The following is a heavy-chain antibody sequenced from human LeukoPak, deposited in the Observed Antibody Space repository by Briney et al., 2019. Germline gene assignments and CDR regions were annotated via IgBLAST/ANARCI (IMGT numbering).Heavy chain of an antibody. Sequence: SETLSLTCTVSGGSISSYYWSWIRQPPGKGLEWIGYIYYSGSTNYNPSLKSRVTISVDTSKNQFSLKLSSVTAADTAVYYCARVSGYYGSGSSVWGQGTLVTVSS. CDR1: GGSISSYY. D-gene: IGHD3-10*01. V-gene: IGHV4-59*01. CDR2: IYYSGST. J-gene: IGHJ4*02. CDR3: ARVSGYYGSGSSV.